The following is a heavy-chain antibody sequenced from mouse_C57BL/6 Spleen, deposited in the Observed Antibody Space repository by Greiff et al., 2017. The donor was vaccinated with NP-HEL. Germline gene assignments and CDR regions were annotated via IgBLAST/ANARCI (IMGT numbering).Heavy chain of an antibody. V-gene: IGHV1-76*01. J-gene: IGHJ2*01. Sequence: VQLQESGAELVRPGASVKLSCKASGYTFTDYYINWVKQRPGQGLEWIARIYPGSGNTYYNEKFKGKATLTAEKSSSTAYMQLSSLTSEDSAVYFCARMRITTVVAPFDYWGQGTTLTVSS. CDR1: GYTFTDYY. D-gene: IGHD1-1*01. CDR3: ARMRITTVVAPFDY. CDR2: IYPGSGNT.